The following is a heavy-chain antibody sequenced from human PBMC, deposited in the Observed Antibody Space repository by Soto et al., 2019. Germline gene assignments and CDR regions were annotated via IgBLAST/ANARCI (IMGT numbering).Heavy chain of an antibody. CDR1: GFTFSDFT. CDR3: ARENY. J-gene: IGHJ4*02. CDR2: INPSTSYI. Sequence: GSLRLSCAASGFTFSDFTMNWVRQAPGKGLEWVSSINPSTSYIYYADSVKGRFTISRDNAKNSVYLQMNSLRVDDTAVYYCARENYWGQGALVTVSS. V-gene: IGHV3-21*01.